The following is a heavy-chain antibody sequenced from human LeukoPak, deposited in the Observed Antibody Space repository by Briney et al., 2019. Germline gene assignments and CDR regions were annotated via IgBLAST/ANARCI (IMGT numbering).Heavy chain of an antibody. CDR2: IYHSGST. V-gene: IGHV4-4*02. CDR1: GGSISSSNW. J-gene: IGHJ4*02. CDR3: ARGSPLPDY. Sequence: PSETLSLTCAVSGGSISSSNWWSWVRPPPGKGLEWIGEIYHSGSTNYNPSLKSRVTIPVDTSKNQFSLKLSSVTAADTAVYYCARGSPLPDYWGQGTLVTVSS.